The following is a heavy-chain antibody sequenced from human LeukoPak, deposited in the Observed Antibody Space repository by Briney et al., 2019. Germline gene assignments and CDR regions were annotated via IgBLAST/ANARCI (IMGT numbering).Heavy chain of an antibody. Sequence: ASVKVSCKASGYTFTSYYMHWVRRAPGQGLEWMGIINPSGGSTSYAQKFQGRVTMTRDTSTSTVYMELSSLRAEDTAVYYCARDPRVNYDILTSSYYFDYWGQGTLVTVSS. CDR3: ARDPRVNYDILTSSYYFDY. CDR1: GYTFTSYY. J-gene: IGHJ4*02. V-gene: IGHV1-46*01. D-gene: IGHD3-9*01. CDR2: INPSGGST.